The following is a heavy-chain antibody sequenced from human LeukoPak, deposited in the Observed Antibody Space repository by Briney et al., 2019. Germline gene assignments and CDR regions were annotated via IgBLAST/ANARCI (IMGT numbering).Heavy chain of an antibody. Sequence: SETLSLTCTVSGGSVSGHYWTWIRQPPGKGLEWIGQIFYTGQADYNPSLKSRITISVDTSRNQISLKLNSVTVADTAVYYCAKFGAVYDMYVWGQGTTVAVSS. J-gene: IGHJ6*02. D-gene: IGHD3-16*01. CDR1: GGSVSGHY. CDR3: AKFGAVYDMYV. V-gene: IGHV4-59*02. CDR2: IFYTGQA.